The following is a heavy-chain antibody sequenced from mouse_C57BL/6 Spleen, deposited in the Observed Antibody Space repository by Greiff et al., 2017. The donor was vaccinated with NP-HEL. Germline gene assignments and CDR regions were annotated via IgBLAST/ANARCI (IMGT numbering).Heavy chain of an antibody. V-gene: IGHV1-72*01. J-gene: IGHJ4*01. CDR2: IDPNSGGT. Sequence: QVQLQQPGAELVKPGASVKLSCKASGYTFTSSWMHWVKQRPGRGLEWIGRIDPNSGGTKYNEKFKSKATLTVDKPSSTAYMQLSSLTSEDSAVYYCASWYYGSSPYAMDYWGQGTSVTVSS. CDR1: GYTFTSSW. CDR3: ASWYYGSSPYAMDY. D-gene: IGHD1-1*01.